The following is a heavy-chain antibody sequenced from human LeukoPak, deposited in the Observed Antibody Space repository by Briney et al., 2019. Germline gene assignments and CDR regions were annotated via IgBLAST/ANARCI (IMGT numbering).Heavy chain of an antibody. D-gene: IGHD3-22*01. CDR1: GFTFSNAW. Sequence: PGGSLRLSCAASGFTFSNAWMSWVRQVPGKGLEWVGQIVSKIDGGTTDYAAPVKGRFTISRDDSESMLYLQMNSLKIEDTAVYYCTTDRYYDNSELQFQHWGQGTLVTVSS. CDR2: IVSKIDGGTT. V-gene: IGHV3-15*04. CDR3: TTDRYYDNSELQFQH. J-gene: IGHJ1*01.